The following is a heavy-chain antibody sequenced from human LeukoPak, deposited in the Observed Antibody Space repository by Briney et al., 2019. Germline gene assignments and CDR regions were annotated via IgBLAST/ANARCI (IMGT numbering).Heavy chain of an antibody. CDR2: ISSSSSYI. J-gene: IGHJ4*02. Sequence: GGSLRLSCAASGFTFSSYSMTWVRQAPGKGLEWVSSISSSSSYIYYADSVKGRFTISRDNAKNSLYLQMNSLRAEDTTVYYCARARADYYFDYWGQGTLVTVSS. CDR1: GFTFSSYS. V-gene: IGHV3-21*01. CDR3: ARARADYYFDY. D-gene: IGHD3-16*01.